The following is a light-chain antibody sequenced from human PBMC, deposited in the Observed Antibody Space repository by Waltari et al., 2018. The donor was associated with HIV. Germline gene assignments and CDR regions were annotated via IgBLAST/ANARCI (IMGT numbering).Light chain of an antibody. CDR3: QQYYSSPPT. CDR2: WAS. J-gene: IGKJ1*01. V-gene: IGKV4-1*01. Sequence: DIVMTQSPDSLAVSLGERATINCKSSQSVLYSSSNKNYLAWYQQKPGQPPKLLIYWASTRESVVPYRFSGSGSGTDFTLTISSLQAEDVAVYYCQQYYSSPPTFGQGTKVEIK. CDR1: QSVLYSSSNKNY.